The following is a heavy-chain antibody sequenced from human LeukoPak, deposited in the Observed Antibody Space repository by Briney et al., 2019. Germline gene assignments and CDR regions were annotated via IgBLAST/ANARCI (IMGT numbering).Heavy chain of an antibody. CDR3: ARSGIAAAGTYYFDY. J-gene: IGHJ4*02. CDR1: GGSISSYY. D-gene: IGHD6-13*01. V-gene: IGHV4-59*08. Sequence: SETLSLTCTVSGGSISSYYWSWIRQPPGKGLEWIGYIYYSGGTNYNPSLKSRVTISVDTSKNQFSLKLSSVTAADTAVYYCARSGIAAAGTYYFDYWGQGTLVTVSS. CDR2: IYYSGGT.